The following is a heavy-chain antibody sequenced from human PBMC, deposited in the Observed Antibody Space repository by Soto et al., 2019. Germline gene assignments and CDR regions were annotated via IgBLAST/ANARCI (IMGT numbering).Heavy chain of an antibody. CDR1: GFTFSSYA. Sequence: GGSLRLSCAASGFTFSSYAMSWVRQAPGKGLEWVSAISGSGGSTYYADSVKGRFTISRDNSKNTLYLQMNSLRAEDTAVYYCAKDTPGYCSGGSCTVYWGQGTLVTVSS. CDR3: AKDTPGYCSGGSCTVY. V-gene: IGHV3-23*01. D-gene: IGHD2-15*01. J-gene: IGHJ4*02. CDR2: ISGSGGST.